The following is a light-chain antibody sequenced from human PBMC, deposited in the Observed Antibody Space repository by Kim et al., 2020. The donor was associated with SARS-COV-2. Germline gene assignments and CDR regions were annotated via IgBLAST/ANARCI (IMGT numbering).Light chain of an antibody. CDR1: SLRSYY. V-gene: IGLV3-19*01. J-gene: IGLJ2*01. Sequence: SSELTQDPAVSVALGQTVRITCQGDSLRSYYASWYQQNPGQAPVLFIYGKNNRPSRIPDRFSGSSSRNTASLTITGAHAEYESDFYCNSRARSGTHVVF. CDR3: NSRARSGTHVV. CDR2: GKN.